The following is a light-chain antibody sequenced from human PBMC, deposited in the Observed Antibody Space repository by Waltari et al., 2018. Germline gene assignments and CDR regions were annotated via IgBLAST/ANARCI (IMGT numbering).Light chain of an antibody. Sequence: EIVLTQSPGTLSLSPGERATLSCRASQSISSSYLAWYQQKLGQAPRLFIYGASTRATGSPDRFSGSGSGTDFTLTISRLEPEDFAVYYCQYYSTSPPYTFGQGTKLEIK. CDR1: QSISSSY. V-gene: IGKV3-20*01. J-gene: IGKJ2*01. CDR2: GAS. CDR3: QYYSTSPPYT.